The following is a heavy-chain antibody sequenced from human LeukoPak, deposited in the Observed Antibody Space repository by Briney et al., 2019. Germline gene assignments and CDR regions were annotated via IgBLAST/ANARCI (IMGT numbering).Heavy chain of an antibody. V-gene: IGHV3-74*01. CDR1: GFTFSNHW. J-gene: IGHJ4*02. Sequence: PGGSLRLSCAASGFTFSNHWMHWVRHAPGKGLMWVSRINREGSRTDYADSVKGRFTISRDNAKNTLYLQVNSLRAEDTAMYFRARGGSDTAMAHDYWGQGTLVTVSS. CDR2: INREGSRT. D-gene: IGHD5-18*01. CDR3: ARGGSDTAMAHDY.